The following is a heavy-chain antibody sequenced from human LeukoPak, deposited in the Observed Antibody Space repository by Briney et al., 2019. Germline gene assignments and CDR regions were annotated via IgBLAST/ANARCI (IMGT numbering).Heavy chain of an antibody. CDR3: ARDPPHYGDSWVYYFDY. J-gene: IGHJ4*02. Sequence: GGSLRLSCAASGFTFSSYAMHWVRQAPGKGLEWVAVISYDGSNKYYADSVKGRFTISRDNSKNTLYLQMNSLRAEDTAVYYCARDPPHYGDSWVYYFDYWGQGTLVTVSS. CDR1: GFTFSSYA. CDR2: ISYDGSNK. V-gene: IGHV3-30-3*01. D-gene: IGHD4-17*01.